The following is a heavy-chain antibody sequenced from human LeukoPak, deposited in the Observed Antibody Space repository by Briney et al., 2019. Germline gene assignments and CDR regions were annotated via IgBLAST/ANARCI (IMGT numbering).Heavy chain of an antibody. V-gene: IGHV4-34*01. J-gene: IGHJ4*02. D-gene: IGHD6-19*01. CDR2: INHSGST. CDR3: ARGRRGEQWLSLTFDY. Sequence: SETLSLTCAVYGGSFSGYYWSWIRQPPGKGLEWIGEINHSGSTNYNPSLKSRVTISVETSKNQFSLKLSSVTAADTAVYYCARGRRGEQWLSLTFDYWGQGTLVTVSS. CDR1: GGSFSGYY.